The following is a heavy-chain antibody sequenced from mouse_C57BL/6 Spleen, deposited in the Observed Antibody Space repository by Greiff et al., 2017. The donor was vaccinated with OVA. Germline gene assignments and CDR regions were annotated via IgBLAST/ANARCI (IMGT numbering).Heavy chain of an antibody. CDR2: IYPGGGYT. Sequence: VQLQESGAELVRPGTSVKMSCKASGYTFTNYWIGWAKQRPGHGLEWIGDIYPGGGYTNYNEKFKGKATLTADKSSSTAYMQFSSLTSEDSAIYYCARYSNSWYFDVWGTGTTVTVSS. CDR3: ARYSNSWYFDV. D-gene: IGHD2-5*01. J-gene: IGHJ1*03. V-gene: IGHV1-63*01. CDR1: GYTFTNYW.